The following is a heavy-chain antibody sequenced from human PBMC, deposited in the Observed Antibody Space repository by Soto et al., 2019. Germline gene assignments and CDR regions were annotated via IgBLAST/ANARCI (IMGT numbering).Heavy chain of an antibody. CDR3: ARDAGCSSTSCYGPYYYCGMDV. J-gene: IGHJ6*02. CDR1: GFTFSSYA. V-gene: IGHV3-30-3*01. CDR2: ISYDGSNK. D-gene: IGHD2-2*01. Sequence: QVQLVESGGGVVQPGRSLRLSCAASGFTFSSYAMHWVRQAPGKGLEWVAVISYDGSNKYYADSVKGRFTISRDNSKNTLYLQMNSLRAEDTAVYYCARDAGCSSTSCYGPYYYCGMDVWGQGTTVTVSS.